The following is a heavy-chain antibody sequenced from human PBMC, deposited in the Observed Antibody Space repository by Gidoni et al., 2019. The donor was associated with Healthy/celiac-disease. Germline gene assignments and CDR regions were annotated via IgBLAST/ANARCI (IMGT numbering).Heavy chain of an antibody. CDR3: ARHSWNYVELGWFDP. CDR1: GYRFASYW. J-gene: IGHJ5*02. CDR2: IYPDDSNT. V-gene: IGHV5-51*01. Sequence: EVQLVQSGAQVKKPGESLKISCKGSGYRFASYWIGWVRQMPGKGLEGLGIIYPDDSNTIYSPSFQGQVTISVDKSISTAYLQWSSLKASDTAMYYCARHSWNYVELGWFDPWGQGTLVTVSS. D-gene: IGHD1-7*01.